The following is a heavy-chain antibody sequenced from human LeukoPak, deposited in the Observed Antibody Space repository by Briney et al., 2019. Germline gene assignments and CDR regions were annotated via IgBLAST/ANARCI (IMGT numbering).Heavy chain of an antibody. CDR1: GGSISSSSYY. V-gene: IGHV4-39*01. Sequence: SETLSLTCTVSGGSISSSSYYWGWIRQPPGKGLEWIGSIYYSGSTYYNPSLKSRVTISVDTSKNQFSLKLSSVTAADTAVYYCARGGRYYYDSSGYYYTVWGQGTLVTVSS. CDR3: ARGGRYYYDSSGYYYTV. CDR2: IYYSGST. D-gene: IGHD3-22*01. J-gene: IGHJ4*02.